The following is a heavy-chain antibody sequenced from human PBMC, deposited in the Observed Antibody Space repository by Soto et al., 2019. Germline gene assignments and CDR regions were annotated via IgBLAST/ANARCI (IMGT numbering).Heavy chain of an antibody. V-gene: IGHV1-69*12. Sequence: QVQLVQSGAEVKKPGSSVKVSCKASGGTFSSYAISWVRQAPGQGLEWMGGIIPIFGTANYAQKFQGRVTIPACESTRPAYMELSSLRSEDTAVYYCARESFGGDWSWFDPWGQGTLVTVSS. D-gene: IGHD2-21*02. J-gene: IGHJ5*02. CDR3: ARESFGGDWSWFDP. CDR1: GGTFSSYA. CDR2: IIPIFGTA.